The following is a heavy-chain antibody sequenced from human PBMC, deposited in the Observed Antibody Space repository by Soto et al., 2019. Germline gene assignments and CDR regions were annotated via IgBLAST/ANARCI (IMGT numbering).Heavy chain of an antibody. J-gene: IGHJ4*02. CDR1: GDSCTSYD. V-gene: IGHV1-8*01. CDR2: MNSNSGNT. CDR3: ARGLISRGLVATH. Sequence: QVQLVQSGAEVRKPGASVKVSCKTSGDSCTSYDINWVRQAPGQGLEWLGRMNSNSGNTGYSDNFQGRVSMTRDTSISTAYLELTNLRSDDTAVYYCARGLISRGLVATHWGQGTPVTVSS. D-gene: IGHD3-10*01.